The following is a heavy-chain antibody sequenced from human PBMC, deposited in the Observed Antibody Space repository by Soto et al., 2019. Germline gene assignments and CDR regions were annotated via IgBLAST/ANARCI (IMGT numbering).Heavy chain of an antibody. D-gene: IGHD3-3*01. J-gene: IGHJ6*02. CDR2: IYHIGST. V-gene: IGHV4-4*02. CDR3: AKRYDFWSGRWYGLGV. CDR1: GASINSANW. Sequence: QVLLEESGPGLVRPSGTLSLTCSVSGASINSANWWVWVRQPPGKGLEWIGEIYHIGSTNYNPSLKSRATISVDKSKNQFSLIVTSVTAADTAVYYCAKRYDFWSGRWYGLGVWGQGTTVTVSS.